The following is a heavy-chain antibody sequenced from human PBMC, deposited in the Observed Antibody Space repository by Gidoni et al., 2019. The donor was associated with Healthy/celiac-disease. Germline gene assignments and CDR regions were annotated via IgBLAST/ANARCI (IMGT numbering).Heavy chain of an antibody. Sequence: EVQLLQSWGGLVQPGGSLRLSCAASGFTFSSYDRNWVRQAPGKGLEWVAAMSGSGGSTDYADSVKGRFTISRDNSKNTLYLLMNSLRAEDTAVYYCARMLVGANAFDIWGQGTMVTVSS. D-gene: IGHD1-26*01. J-gene: IGHJ3*02. CDR2: MSGSGGST. CDR1: GFTFSSYD. V-gene: IGHV3-23*01. CDR3: ARMLVGANAFDI.